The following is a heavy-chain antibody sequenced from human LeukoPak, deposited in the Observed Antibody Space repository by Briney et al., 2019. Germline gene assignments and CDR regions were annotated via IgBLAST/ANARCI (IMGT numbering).Heavy chain of an antibody. D-gene: IGHD4-11*01. CDR2: ISAYNGNT. CDR1: GGTFSSYA. V-gene: IGHV1-18*01. CDR3: ARAPLYSNYKGVDPRINY. Sequence: ASVKVSCKASGGTFSSYAISWVRQAPGQGLEWMGWISAYNGNTNYAQKLQGRVTMTTDTSTSTAYMELRSLRSDDTAVYYCARAPLYSNYKGVDPRINYWGQGTLVTVSS. J-gene: IGHJ4*02.